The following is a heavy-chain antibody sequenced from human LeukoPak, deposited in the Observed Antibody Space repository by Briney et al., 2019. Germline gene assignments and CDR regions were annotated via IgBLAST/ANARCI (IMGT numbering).Heavy chain of an antibody. J-gene: IGHJ4*02. V-gene: IGHV3-23*01. CDR2: ITASGGNT. CDR3: AKGNGYSYGRYYFDY. CDR1: GFAFSSYA. D-gene: IGHD5-18*01. Sequence: GGSLRLSCAASGFAFSSYAMGWVRQAPGKGVEWVSAITASGGNTYYADSVKGRFTICRDNTKNTLYLQVNSLRAEDTAVYYCAKGNGYSYGRYYFDYWGQGTLVTVSS.